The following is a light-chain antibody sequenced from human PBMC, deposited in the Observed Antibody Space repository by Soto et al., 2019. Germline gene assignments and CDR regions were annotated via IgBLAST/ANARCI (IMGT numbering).Light chain of an antibody. V-gene: IGLV2-14*01. J-gene: IGLJ3*02. Sequence: QSVLTQAASVSGSPGQSITISCTGTSSDIGGSDYVSWYQKHPGKAPKVIIYEVSDRPSGVSDRFSGSKSGNTASLTISGLQVEDEADYYCSSYVTSGTLVFGGGTKLTVL. CDR1: SSDIGGSDY. CDR2: EVS. CDR3: SSYVTSGTLV.